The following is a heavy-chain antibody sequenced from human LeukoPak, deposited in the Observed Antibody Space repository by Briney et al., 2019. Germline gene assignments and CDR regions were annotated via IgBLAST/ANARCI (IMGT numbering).Heavy chain of an antibody. CDR1: GFTFSAHG. J-gene: IGHJ4*02. D-gene: IGHD6-13*01. V-gene: IGHV3-30*18. Sequence: PGGSLRLSCAASGFTFSAHGMDWVRQAPGKGLDWVAFISDHEINKYYADSVKGRFAISRDNSKNTLYLQMNSLRAEDTAVYYCAKRHPTSWYVVDYWGQGALVTVSS. CDR3: AKRHPTSWYVVDY. CDR2: ISDHEINK.